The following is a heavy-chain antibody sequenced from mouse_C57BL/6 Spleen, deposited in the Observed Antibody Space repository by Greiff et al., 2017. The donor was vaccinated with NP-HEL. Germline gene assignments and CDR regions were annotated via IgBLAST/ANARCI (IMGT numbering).Heavy chain of an antibody. CDR3: ARERDYYGSSWYFDV. Sequence: DVKLVESEGGLVQPGSSMKLSCTASGFTFSDYYMAWVRQVPEKGLEWVANINYDGSSTYYLDSLKSRFIISRDNAKNILYLQMSSLKSEDTATYYCARERDYYGSSWYFDVWGTGTTVTVAS. CDR2: INYDGSST. D-gene: IGHD1-1*01. CDR1: GFTFSDYY. J-gene: IGHJ1*03. V-gene: IGHV5-16*01.